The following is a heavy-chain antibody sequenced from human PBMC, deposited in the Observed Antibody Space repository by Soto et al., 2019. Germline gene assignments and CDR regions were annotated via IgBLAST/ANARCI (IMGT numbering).Heavy chain of an antibody. CDR3: ARVSISAYPHYMDV. D-gene: IGHD3-16*01. CDR1: GGSISSSRSY. J-gene: IGHJ6*03. Sequence: SETLSLTCNVSGGSISSSRSYWTWIRQPPGKGLEWIGYIYYSGSTYYNPSLESRVTISVDTSKNQLSLKLSSVTAADTAVYYCARVSISAYPHYMDVWGKGTTVTVSS. CDR2: IYYSGST. V-gene: IGHV4-31*03.